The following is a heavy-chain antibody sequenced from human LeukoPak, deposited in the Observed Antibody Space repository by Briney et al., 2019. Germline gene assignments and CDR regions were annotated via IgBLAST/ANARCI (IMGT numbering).Heavy chain of an antibody. Sequence: SETLSHTCAVYGESFSGHYWSWIGPPPGKELEWIGVINHSGTTNYNPSLNSQVTISVDTSKTQFSLKLRSVTAADTAVYYCARRASVAATLDYWGQGTLVTVSS. V-gene: IGHV4-34*01. J-gene: IGHJ4*02. CDR1: GESFSGHY. D-gene: IGHD2-15*01. CDR2: INHSGTT. CDR3: ARRASVAATLDY.